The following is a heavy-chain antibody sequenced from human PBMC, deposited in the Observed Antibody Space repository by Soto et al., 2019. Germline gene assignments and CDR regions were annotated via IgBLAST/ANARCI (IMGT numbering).Heavy chain of an antibody. Sequence: QVQLVESGGGVVQPGRSLTLSCVASGFTFSSYVIHWVRQTPDKGLEWVAFISRDGSNAYYADSVKGRFTIARDKSKNTVYKEMNGLRAEDTAVYYCARGAEGRSDCDLGYWGQGTLVIVSS. CDR1: GFTFSSYV. CDR3: ARGAEGRSDCDLGY. J-gene: IGHJ4*02. D-gene: IGHD2-21*01. V-gene: IGHV3-30-3*01. CDR2: ISRDGSNA.